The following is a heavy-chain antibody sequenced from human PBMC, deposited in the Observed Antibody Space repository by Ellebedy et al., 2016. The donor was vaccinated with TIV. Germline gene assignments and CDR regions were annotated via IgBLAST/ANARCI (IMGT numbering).Heavy chain of an antibody. D-gene: IGHD2-8*02. CDR1: GFSFSDYY. CDR2: ISNSGDMT. J-gene: IGHJ3*01. Sequence: GVSLKISXAASGFSFSDYYMSWIRQAPGKGLEWVSYISNSGDMTFYADAVKGRFTIDRDNAMKSLYLQMNSLRAEDTARYYCVRVRCTDTGCNHDAFDFWGQGTKVTVS. V-gene: IGHV3-11*01. CDR3: VRVRCTDTGCNHDAFDF.